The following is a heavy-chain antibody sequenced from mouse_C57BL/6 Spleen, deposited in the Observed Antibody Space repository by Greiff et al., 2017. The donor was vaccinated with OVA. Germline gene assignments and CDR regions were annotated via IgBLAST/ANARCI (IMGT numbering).Heavy chain of an antibody. J-gene: IGHJ3*01. V-gene: IGHV10-1*01. CDR1: GFSFNTYA. CDR3: VRHEGDYDEGGFAY. Sequence: VQLKESGGGLVQPKGSLKLSCAASGFSFNTYAMNWVRQAPGKGLEWVARIRSKSNNYATYYADSVKDRFTISRDDSESMLYLQMNNLKTEDTAMYYGVRHEGDYDEGGFAYWGQGTLVTVSA. D-gene: IGHD2-4*01. CDR2: IRSKSNNYAT.